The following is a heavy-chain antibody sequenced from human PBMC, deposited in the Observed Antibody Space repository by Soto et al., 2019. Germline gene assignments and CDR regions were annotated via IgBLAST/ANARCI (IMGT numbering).Heavy chain of an antibody. CDR1: GYSVSSNSAA. J-gene: IGHJ4*02. CDR2: TYYRSKWYN. V-gene: IGHV6-1*01. CDR3: ARTKGYLDY. Sequence: QTLSLTCAISGYSVSSNSAAWNLIRQSPSRGLEWLGRTYYRSKWYNDYAVSVKSRITINPDTSKNQFSLQLNSVTPEDTAVYYCARTKGYLDYWGQGTLVTVSS.